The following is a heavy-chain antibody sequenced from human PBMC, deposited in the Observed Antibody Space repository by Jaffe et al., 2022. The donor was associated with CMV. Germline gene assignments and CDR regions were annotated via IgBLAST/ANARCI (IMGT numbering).Heavy chain of an antibody. J-gene: IGHJ6*02. V-gene: IGHV1-18*01. CDR2: ISAYNGNT. CDR1: GYTFTSYG. Sequence: QVQLVQSGAEVKKPGASVKVSCKASGYTFTSYGISWVRQAPGQGLEWMGWISAYNGNTNYAQKLQGRVTMTTDTSTSTAYMELRSLRSDDTAVYYCARDVRMVVTAIWYYYYGMDVWGQGTTVTVSS. D-gene: IGHD2-21*02. CDR3: ARDVRMVVTAIWYYYYGMDV.